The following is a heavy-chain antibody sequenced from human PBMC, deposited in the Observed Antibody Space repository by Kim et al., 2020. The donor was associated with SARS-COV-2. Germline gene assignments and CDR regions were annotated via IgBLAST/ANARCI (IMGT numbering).Heavy chain of an antibody. J-gene: IGHJ4*02. Sequence: GGSLRLSCVASEFTFGDYDMSWVRQAPGKGLEWVSDISRSGGTTFYAGSVRGRFTIYRDNAKNTLYLQMLSLRAEDTAVYYCASYRCNYYGWFWGQGTLVTVSS. V-gene: IGHV3-23*01. D-gene: IGHD2-8*02. CDR1: EFTFGDYD. CDR2: ISRSGGTT. CDR3: ASYRCNYYGWF.